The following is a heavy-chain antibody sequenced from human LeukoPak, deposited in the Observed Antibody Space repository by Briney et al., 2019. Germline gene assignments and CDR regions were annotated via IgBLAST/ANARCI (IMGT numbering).Heavy chain of an antibody. CDR3: ARGDYCSASSCLMDV. J-gene: IGHJ6*02. CDR1: GFTFSIYS. CDR2: ISSSSSTI. V-gene: IGHV3-48*02. Sequence: GGFLRLSCAVSGFTFSIYSMNWVRQAPGKGLEWVSYISSSSSTIYYADSVKGRFTISRDNAKNSVYLQMNSLRDEDTAVYYCARGDYCSASSCLMDVWGQGTTVTVCS. D-gene: IGHD2-15*01.